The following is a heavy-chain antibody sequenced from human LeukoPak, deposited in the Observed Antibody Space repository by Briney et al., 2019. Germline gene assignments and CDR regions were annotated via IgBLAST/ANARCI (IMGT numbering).Heavy chain of an antibody. V-gene: IGHV3-30*02. Sequence: GGSLRLSCAASGFIFSGFWMHWVRQAPGKGLEWVAFIRYDASNKYYADSVKGRFTISRDNSKNTLYLQMNSLRPEDTSVYYCAKGGYYGSGELDYWGQGILVTVSS. D-gene: IGHD3-10*01. J-gene: IGHJ4*02. CDR2: IRYDASNK. CDR1: GFIFSGFW. CDR3: AKGGYYGSGELDY.